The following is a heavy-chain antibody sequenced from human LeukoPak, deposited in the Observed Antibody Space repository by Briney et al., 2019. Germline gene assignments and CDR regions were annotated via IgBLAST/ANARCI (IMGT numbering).Heavy chain of an antibody. Sequence: SETLSLTCTVSGGSISSSCYYWGWSRQPPGKGLEWIGSIYYSGSTYYNPSLKSRVTISVDTSKNQFSLKLSSVTAADTAVYYCARAEYDFWSGYPNWFDPWGQGTLVTVSS. J-gene: IGHJ5*02. CDR2: IYYSGST. CDR3: ARAEYDFWSGYPNWFDP. CDR1: GGSISSSCYY. V-gene: IGHV4-39*01. D-gene: IGHD3-3*01.